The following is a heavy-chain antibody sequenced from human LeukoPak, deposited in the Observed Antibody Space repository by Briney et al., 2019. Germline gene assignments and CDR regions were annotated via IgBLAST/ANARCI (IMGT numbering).Heavy chain of an antibody. CDR3: AKSRRYFDWSGDY. CDR1: GFTFISYS. CDR2: IRYDGSNK. Sequence: PGGSLRLSCAASGFTFISYSIHWVRQAPGKGLEWVAFIRYDGSNKYYADSVKGRFTISRDNSKNTVYLQMNSLRAEDTAVYYCAKSRRYFDWSGDYWGQGTLVTVSS. D-gene: IGHD3-9*01. J-gene: IGHJ4*02. V-gene: IGHV3-30*02.